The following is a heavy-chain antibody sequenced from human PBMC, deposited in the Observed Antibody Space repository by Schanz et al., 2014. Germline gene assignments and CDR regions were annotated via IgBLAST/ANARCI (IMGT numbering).Heavy chain of an antibody. CDR3: ARPRCDYGEVDY. J-gene: IGHJ4*02. Sequence: EVQLLESGGGLVQPGGSLRLSCAASGFTFSSYAMSWVRQAPGKGLEWVSTISASGGSTYYADSVRGRFTISRDRFQNTLYLRMSSLRAEDTAVYYCARPRCDYGEVDYWGQGTLVTVSS. CDR2: ISASGGST. CDR1: GFTFSSYA. V-gene: IGHV3-23*01. D-gene: IGHD4-17*01.